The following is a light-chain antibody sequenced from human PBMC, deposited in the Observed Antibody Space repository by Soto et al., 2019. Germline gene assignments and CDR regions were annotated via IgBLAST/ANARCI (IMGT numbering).Light chain of an antibody. CDR1: QSVSNDF. CDR2: GAS. Sequence: EIGLTQSPGILSLSPGERATLSCRASQSVSNDFLAWYQQKPGQAPRLLIYGASTRATDVPDRFSGSGSGADFTLTINSLEPEDFAVYYCQQRNVWPPITFGQGTRLEIK. CDR3: QQRNVWPPIT. V-gene: IGKV3D-20*02. J-gene: IGKJ5*01.